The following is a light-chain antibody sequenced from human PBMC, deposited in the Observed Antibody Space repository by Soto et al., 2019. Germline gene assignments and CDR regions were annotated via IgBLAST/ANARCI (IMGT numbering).Light chain of an antibody. CDR3: QHYNSYPFT. CDR2: DAS. Sequence: DIQITQSPSNLSASVGDRVTITFRASQRGSTWLAWYQQKPGKAPKLLISDASSLESGVPKRFSGSGSGTEFTLTISSLQPDDFATYYCQHYNSYPFTFGPGTKVDLK. V-gene: IGKV1-5*01. CDR1: QRGSTW. J-gene: IGKJ3*01.